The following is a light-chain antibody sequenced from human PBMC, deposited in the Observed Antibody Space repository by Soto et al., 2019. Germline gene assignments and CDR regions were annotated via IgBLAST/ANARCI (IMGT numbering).Light chain of an antibody. V-gene: IGKV3-20*01. Sequence: EIVLTQSPGTLSLSPGERATLSCRASQSVSSSYLAWYQQKPGQAPRLLIYGVSSRATDIPDRFSDSGSGTDFTLTIGRLEQEDFAMYYCQLYGTSRAFGQGTKV. CDR2: GVS. J-gene: IGKJ1*01. CDR3: QLYGTSRA. CDR1: QSVSSSY.